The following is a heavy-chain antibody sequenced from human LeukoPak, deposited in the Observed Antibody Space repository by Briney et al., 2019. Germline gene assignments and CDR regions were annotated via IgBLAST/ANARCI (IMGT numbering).Heavy chain of an antibody. J-gene: IGHJ4*02. V-gene: IGHV3-43*01. Sequence: TGGSLRLSCAASGFSFDDYTMHWVRQAPGKGLEWVSLISWDGYSTFYADSVKGRFTISRDNSKNSLYLQMNSLRTEDTALYYCAKDHLRGYSYGYFDYWGQGTLVTVSS. D-gene: IGHD5-18*01. CDR1: GFSFDDYT. CDR2: ISWDGYST. CDR3: AKDHLRGYSYGYFDY.